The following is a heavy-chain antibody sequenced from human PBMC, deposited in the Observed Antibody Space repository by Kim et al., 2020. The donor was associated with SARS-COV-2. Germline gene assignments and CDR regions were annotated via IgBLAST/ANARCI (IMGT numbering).Heavy chain of an antibody. CDR1: GYTFTRHD. CDR2: MNPKSGYT. V-gene: IGHV1-8*01. D-gene: IGHD3-9*01. Sequence: ASVKVSCKASGYTFTRHDITWVRQATGQGLEWMGWMNPKSGYTGFAQKFQGRVTMTRDTSISTAYMELSSLRSEDTAVYYCARGLWTGINLCFYYLDVWG. CDR3: ARGLWTGINLCFYYLDV. J-gene: IGHJ6*03.